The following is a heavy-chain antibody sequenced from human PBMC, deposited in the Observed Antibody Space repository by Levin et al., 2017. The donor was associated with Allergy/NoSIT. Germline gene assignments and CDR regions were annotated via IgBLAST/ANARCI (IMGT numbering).Heavy chain of an antibody. V-gene: IGHV3-74*01. CDR2: INSDGSST. CDR3: ARGSLGGWFGEF. D-gene: IGHD3-10*01. Sequence: WGSLRLSCAASGFTFTSYWMHWVRQAPGKGLVWVSRINSDGSSTNYADSVKGRFTISRDNAKNTLYLQMNSLRAEDTAVYYCARGSLGGWFGEFWGQGTLVTVSS. CDR1: GFTFTSYW. J-gene: IGHJ4*02.